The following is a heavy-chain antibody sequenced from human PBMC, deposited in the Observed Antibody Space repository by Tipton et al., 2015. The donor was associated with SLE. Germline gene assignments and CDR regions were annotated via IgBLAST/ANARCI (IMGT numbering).Heavy chain of an antibody. CDR1: GGSISGHY. D-gene: IGHD3-3*01. J-gene: IGHJ4*02. CDR2: IYYSGST. Sequence: TLSLTCTVSGGSISGHYWNWIRQSPGKGLEWIGYIYYSGSTNYNPPLKSRVTISVDASKNQFSLRLSSVTAADTAVYYCARGDDFWSASIDYWGQGTLVTVSS. CDR3: ARGDDFWSASIDY. V-gene: IGHV4-59*11.